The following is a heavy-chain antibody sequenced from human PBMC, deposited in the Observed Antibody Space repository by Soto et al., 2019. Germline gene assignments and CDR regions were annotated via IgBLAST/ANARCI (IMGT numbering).Heavy chain of an antibody. J-gene: IGHJ5*02. CDR2: ISAYNGDT. D-gene: IGHD3-16*02. CDR1: GYSFTSYG. CDR3: ARGAIVSFGAFNVS. V-gene: IGHV1-18*01. Sequence: QVQLVQSGAEVRKPGASVKVSCKASGYSFTSYGFTWVRQAPGEGLVWMGWISAYNGDTHYAQKFRDRVKMTPDASTSPAYMELSSLKSDDTAVYYCARGAIVSFGAFNVSWGQGTPVTVSS.